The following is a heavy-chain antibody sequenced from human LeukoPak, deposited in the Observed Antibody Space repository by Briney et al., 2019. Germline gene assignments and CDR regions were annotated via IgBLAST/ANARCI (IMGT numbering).Heavy chain of an antibody. J-gene: IGHJ4*02. D-gene: IGHD4-17*01. CDR1: GFTFRSYA. Sequence: GRSLRLSCAASGFTFRSYAMHWVRQAPGEGREWVAVIAYDGSNKYYADSVKGRFTISRDNSKNTLYLQMNSLRAEDTAVYYFGRESYVDYWFDYWGQGTLVTVSS. V-gene: IGHV3-30-3*01. CDR3: GRESYVDYWFDY. CDR2: IAYDGSNK.